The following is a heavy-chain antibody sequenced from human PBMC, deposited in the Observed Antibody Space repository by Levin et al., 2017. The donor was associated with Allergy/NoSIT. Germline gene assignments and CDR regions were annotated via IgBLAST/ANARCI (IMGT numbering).Heavy chain of an antibody. CDR1: GGSISSYY. J-gene: IGHJ4*02. D-gene: IGHD3-10*01. CDR2: IYYSGST. V-gene: IGHV4-59*01. Sequence: SQTLSLTCTVSGGSISSYYWSWIRQPPGKGLEWIGYIYYSGSTNYNPSLKSRVTISVDTSKNQFSLKLSSVTAADTAVYYCARSNLAVLWFGESIKFDYWGQGTLVTVSS. CDR3: ARSNLAVLWFGESIKFDY.